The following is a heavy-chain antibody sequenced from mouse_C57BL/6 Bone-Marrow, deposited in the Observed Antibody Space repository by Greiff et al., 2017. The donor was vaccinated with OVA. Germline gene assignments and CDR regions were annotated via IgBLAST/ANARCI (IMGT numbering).Heavy chain of an antibody. V-gene: IGHV1-63*01. D-gene: IGHD1-1*01. CDR2: IYPGGGYT. CDR3: ARGDYYGSSPSFAY. J-gene: IGHJ3*01. Sequence: VKLQQSGAELVRPGTSVKMSCKASGYTFTNYWIGWAKRRPGHGLEWIGDIYPGGGYTNYNEKFKGKATLTADKSSSTAYMQFSSLTSEDSAIYYCARGDYYGSSPSFAYWGQGTLVTVSA. CDR1: GYTFTNYW.